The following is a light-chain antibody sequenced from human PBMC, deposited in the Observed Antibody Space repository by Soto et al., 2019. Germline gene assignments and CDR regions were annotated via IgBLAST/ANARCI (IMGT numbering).Light chain of an antibody. CDR2: GNT. V-gene: IGLV1-40*01. J-gene: IGLJ1*01. CDR3: QSYDSSLSALYV. CDR1: SSNIGAGYE. Sequence: QPVLTQPPSVSGAPGQRVTISCTGSSSNIGAGYEVNWYQHLPGAAPKLLIYGNTNRPSGVPDRFSGSKSGTSASLAITGLQAEDEADHYCQSYDSSLSALYVFGTGTKLTVL.